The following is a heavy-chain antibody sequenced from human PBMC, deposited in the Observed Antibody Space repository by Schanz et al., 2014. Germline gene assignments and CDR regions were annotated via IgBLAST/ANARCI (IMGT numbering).Heavy chain of an antibody. CDR3: ARGTMPGTFDI. J-gene: IGHJ3*02. CDR1: GGTFSSDT. CDR2: FIPILDVG. V-gene: IGHV1-69*02. Sequence: QVQVVQSGAEVKKPGASVKVSCKASGGTFSSDTFSWVRQAPGQGLEWMGRFIPILDVGNYAQQFQGRVTFTADKSTSTAYMELSSLRYEDTALYYCARGTMPGTFDIWGQGTMVTVSS. D-gene: IGHD2-2*01.